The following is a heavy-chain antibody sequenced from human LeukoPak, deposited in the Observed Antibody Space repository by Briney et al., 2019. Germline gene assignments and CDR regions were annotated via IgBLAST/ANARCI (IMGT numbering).Heavy chain of an antibody. V-gene: IGHV3-49*04. Sequence: GRSLRLSCTASGFTFGDYTINWVRQAPGKGLEWVGFIRSKAYGGTTEYAASVKGRFTFSRDDSKSVAYLQMNSLKTEDTAVYYRTRDPGGTYSAYHFLDYWGQGTLVTVSS. D-gene: IGHD5-12*01. CDR2: IRSKAYGGTT. CDR1: GFTFGDYT. CDR3: TRDPGGTYSAYHFLDY. J-gene: IGHJ4*02.